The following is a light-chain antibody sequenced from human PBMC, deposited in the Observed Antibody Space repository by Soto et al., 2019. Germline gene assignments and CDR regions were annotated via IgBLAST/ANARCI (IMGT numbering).Light chain of an antibody. J-gene: IGLJ1*01. CDR2: DVS. CDR3: NSYTSSSSPYV. Sequence: QSVLTQPASVSGSPGQSITISCTGTSSDVGNYNYVSWYQQHPGKAPKLMIYDVSNRPSGVSNRFSGSKSGNTASLTISGLQAEDEADYYCNSYTSSSSPYVFRTGTKVTVL. CDR1: SSDVGNYNY. V-gene: IGLV2-14*01.